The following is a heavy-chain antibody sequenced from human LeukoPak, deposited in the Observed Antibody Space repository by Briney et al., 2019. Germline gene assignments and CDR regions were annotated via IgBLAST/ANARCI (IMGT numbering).Heavy chain of an antibody. Sequence: GGSLRLSCAASGFTFSDYYMSWIRQAPGKGLEWVSYISSSGSTIYYADSVKGRFTISRDNAKNSLYLQMNSLRAEDTAVYYCARGPSPSSWCLYCGGHFDHWGQGTLVTVSS. CDR2: ISSSGSTI. CDR3: ARGPSPSSWCLYCGGHFDH. CDR1: GFTFSDYY. V-gene: IGHV3-11*04. J-gene: IGHJ4*02. D-gene: IGHD6-13*01.